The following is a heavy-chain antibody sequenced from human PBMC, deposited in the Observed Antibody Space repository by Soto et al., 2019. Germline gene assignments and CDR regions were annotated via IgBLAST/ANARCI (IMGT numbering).Heavy chain of an antibody. J-gene: IGHJ4*02. V-gene: IGHV1-8*01. Sequence: QVQLVQSGAEVKKPGASVKVSCKASGYTFTSYDINWVRQATGQGLEWMGWMNPNSGNTGYAQKFQGRVTMTRNNCISTAYMELSSLRSEDTAVYYCARARRYCSGGSCYFIFDYWGQGTLVTVSS. CDR2: MNPNSGNT. D-gene: IGHD2-15*01. CDR3: ARARRYCSGGSCYFIFDY. CDR1: GYTFTSYD.